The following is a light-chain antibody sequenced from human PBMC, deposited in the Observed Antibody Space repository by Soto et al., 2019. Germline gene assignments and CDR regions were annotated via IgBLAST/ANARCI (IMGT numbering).Light chain of an antibody. CDR2: AAS. J-gene: IGKJ5*01. CDR3: QQSYSTLRT. V-gene: IGKV1-39*01. CDR1: QSISSY. Sequence: DIQMTQPPSSLSASVGDRVTITCRASQSISSYLNWYQQKPGKAPKLLIYAASSLQSGVPSRFSGSGSGTDFTLTISSLQPEDFATCYCQQSYSTLRTFGQGTRLEIK.